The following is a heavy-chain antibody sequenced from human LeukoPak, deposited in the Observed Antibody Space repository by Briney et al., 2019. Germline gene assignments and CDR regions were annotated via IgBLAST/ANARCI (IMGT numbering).Heavy chain of an antibody. J-gene: IGHJ2*01. V-gene: IGHV4-59*01. D-gene: IGHD1-26*01. CDR1: GGSISNYY. Sequence: SETLTLTCTVSGGSISNYYWSWIRQPPGMGLEWIGYIYYSGSASYNPSLNSRVTISVDTSKNQFSLKLSSVTAADTAVYYCETDRGTYGYFDLWGPGNLVTVSS. CDR2: IYYSGSA. CDR3: ETDRGTYGYFDL.